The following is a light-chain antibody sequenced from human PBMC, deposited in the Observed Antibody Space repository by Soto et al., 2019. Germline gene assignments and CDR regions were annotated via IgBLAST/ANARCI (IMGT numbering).Light chain of an antibody. V-gene: IGLV2-14*01. CDR3: SSFSSSTSLYV. CDR1: TRDIAGYNY. J-gene: IGLJ1*01. CDR2: QVT. Sequence: QSVLTQPASVSGSPGQSITISCTGTTRDIAGYNYISWYQQRPGKAPKLMIYQVTIRPSGISNRFSGPKSGNTASLTISGLQAEDEADYYCSSFSSSTSLYVFGTGTKVTVL.